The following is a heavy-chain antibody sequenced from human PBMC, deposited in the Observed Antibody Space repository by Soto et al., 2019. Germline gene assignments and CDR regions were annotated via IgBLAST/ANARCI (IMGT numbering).Heavy chain of an antibody. CDR3: ARVWLSSWNLFDP. V-gene: IGHV4-31*03. D-gene: IGHD6-13*01. CDR1: GGSISSGGYY. CDR2: IYYSGST. J-gene: IGHJ5*02. Sequence: PSETLSLTCTVSGGSISSGGYYWSWIRQHPGKGLEWIGYIYYSGSTYYNPSLKSRVTISVDTSKNQFSLKLSSVTAADTAVYYCARVWLSSWNLFDPWGQGTLVTVSS.